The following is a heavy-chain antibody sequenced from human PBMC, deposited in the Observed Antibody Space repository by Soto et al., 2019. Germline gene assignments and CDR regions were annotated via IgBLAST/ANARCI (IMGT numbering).Heavy chain of an antibody. Sequence: QVQLVQSGAEVKKPGASVKVSCKASGYTFTGYYMHWVRQAPGQGLEWMGWINPNSGGTKYPQKFQGRVTMTRDTSITTVCMSLTGLKSDDTAVYYCARDLAKGGGSAGFDYWGQGTLVAVSS. CDR1: GYTFTGYY. J-gene: IGHJ4*02. V-gene: IGHV1-2*02. D-gene: IGHD2-15*01. CDR3: ARDLAKGGGSAGFDY. CDR2: INPNSGGT.